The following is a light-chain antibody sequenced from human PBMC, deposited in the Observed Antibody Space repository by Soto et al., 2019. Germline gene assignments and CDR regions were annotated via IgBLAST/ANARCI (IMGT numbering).Light chain of an antibody. CDR1: QSVSSN. CDR2: GAS. V-gene: IGKV3D-15*01. CDR3: QHDYNLLT. Sequence: EIVMTQSPATLSVSPGERATLSCRASQSVSSNLAWYQQKPGQAPGLLIYGASTRATAIPARFSGSGSGTDFTLTVSSLQPEDFAVYYCQHDYNLLTFGGGTKVDNK. J-gene: IGKJ4*01.